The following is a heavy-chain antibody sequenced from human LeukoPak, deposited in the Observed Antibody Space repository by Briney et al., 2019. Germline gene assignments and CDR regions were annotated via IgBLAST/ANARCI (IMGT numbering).Heavy chain of an antibody. J-gene: IGHJ4*02. CDR3: ARLTRLSTSPDRYYLDC. V-gene: IGHV4-4*09. D-gene: IGHD6-6*01. CDR2: IYTSGGT. Sequence: SETLSLTCTVSGDSISSYYWSWIRQPPGKGLEWIGYIYTSGGTNYIPSLKGRVTISIDTSKNQFSLKLSSVTAADSAVYYCARLTRLSTSPDRYYLDCWGQGTLVTVSS. CDR1: GDSISSYY.